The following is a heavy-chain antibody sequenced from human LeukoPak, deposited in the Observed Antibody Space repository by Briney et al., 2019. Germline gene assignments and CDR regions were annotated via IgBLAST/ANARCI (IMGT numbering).Heavy chain of an antibody. CDR1: GFTLSSHW. CDR2: INSDGSTT. Sequence: GGSLRLSCAASGFTLSSHWMHWVRQAPGKGLVWVSRINSDGSTTNYADSVKGRFTISRDNAENTLYLQMNSLRVEDTAVYYCTRRVSATRWFDPWGQGTLVTVSS. V-gene: IGHV3-74*01. CDR3: TRRVSATRWFDP. J-gene: IGHJ5*02. D-gene: IGHD2-15*01.